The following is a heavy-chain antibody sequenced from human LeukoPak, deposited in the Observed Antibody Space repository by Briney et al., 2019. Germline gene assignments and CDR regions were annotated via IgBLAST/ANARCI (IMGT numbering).Heavy chain of an antibody. CDR2: IYYTGST. Sequence: TSETLSLTCSVSGGSISSSAYYWSWIRQPPRKGLEWLGNIYYTGSTSYHPSLKSRVTLSVDTYKKQFSLHLSSVSAADTAVYYCARENYCTDGVCWSFDPWGQGTLVTVSS. CDR3: ARENYCTDGVCWSFDP. D-gene: IGHD2-8*01. CDR1: GGSISSSAYY. V-gene: IGHV4-39*07. J-gene: IGHJ5*02.